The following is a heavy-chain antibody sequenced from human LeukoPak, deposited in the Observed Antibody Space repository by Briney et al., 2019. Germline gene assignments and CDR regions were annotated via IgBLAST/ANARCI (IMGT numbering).Heavy chain of an antibody. CDR2: IYYSGGT. CDR3: VRSADRVIRGAPPYYYYYMDV. CDR1: GGSISSTTYY. D-gene: IGHD3-10*01. J-gene: IGHJ6*03. Sequence: PSETLSLTCTVSGGSISSTTYYWGWIRQPPGKGLEWIGTIYYSGGTYYNPSLKSRVTISVDTSKNQFSLKLTSVTAADTAVYYCVRSADRVIRGAPPYYYYYMDVWGKGTTVTVSS. V-gene: IGHV4-39*07.